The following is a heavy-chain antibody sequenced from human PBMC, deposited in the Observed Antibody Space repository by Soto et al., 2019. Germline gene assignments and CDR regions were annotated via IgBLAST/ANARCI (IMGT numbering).Heavy chain of an antibody. V-gene: IGHV3-53*04. D-gene: IGHD3-10*01. CDR3: ARELWFGEFPAFDY. Sequence: PGGFLRLSCAASGVTVSSNYMSWVRQAPGKGLEWVSVIYSGGSTYYADSVKGRFTISRHNSKNTLYLQMNSLRAEDTAVYYCARELWFGEFPAFDYWGQGTLVTVSS. CDR1: GVTVSSNY. CDR2: IYSGGST. J-gene: IGHJ4*02.